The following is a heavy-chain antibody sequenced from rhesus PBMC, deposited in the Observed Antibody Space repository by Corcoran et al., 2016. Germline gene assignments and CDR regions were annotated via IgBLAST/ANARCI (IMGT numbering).Heavy chain of an antibody. CDR1: GGSISSNY. Sequence: QVQLQESGPGLVKPSETLSLTCAVSGGSISSNYWSWIRQPPGKGLEWIGYIYGSSGTTYYNPSLKSRVIISTATSKNHFSLKLRSVTAADTAVYYCAREDCTGSGCYAIYGLDSWGQWGRRHRLL. CDR3: AREDCTGSGCYAIYGLDS. J-gene: IGHJ6*01. D-gene: IGHD2-21*01. V-gene: IGHV4-160*01. CDR2: IYGSSGTT.